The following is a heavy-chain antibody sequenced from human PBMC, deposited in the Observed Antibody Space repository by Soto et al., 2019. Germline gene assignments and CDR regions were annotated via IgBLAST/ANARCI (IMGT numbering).Heavy chain of an antibody. CDR1: GYTFTSYA. Sequence: GASVKVSCKASGYTFTSYAMHWVHQAPGQRLEWMGGIIPIFGTANYAQKFQGRVTITADESTSTAYMELSSLRSEDTAVYYCARGKGIAARGFDYWGQGTLVTVSS. D-gene: IGHD6-6*01. V-gene: IGHV1-69*13. CDR2: IIPIFGTA. J-gene: IGHJ4*02. CDR3: ARGKGIAARGFDY.